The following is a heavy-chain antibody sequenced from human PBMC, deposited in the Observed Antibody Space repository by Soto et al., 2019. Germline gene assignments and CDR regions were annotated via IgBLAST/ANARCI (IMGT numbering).Heavy chain of an antibody. D-gene: IGHD3-16*02. V-gene: IGHV4-61*01. Sequence: QVQLQESGPGLVKPSETLSLTCTVSGGSVSSGSYYWSWIRQPPGKGLEWIGYIYYSGSTNYNPSLKIRVTISVDTPKHQFSLKLSSVTAAEPAVYYCGRDPGGYDDVWGSYRPYNWFDPWGQGTLVTVSS. J-gene: IGHJ5*02. CDR1: GGSVSSGSYY. CDR2: IYYSGST. CDR3: GRDPGGYDDVWGSYRPYNWFDP.